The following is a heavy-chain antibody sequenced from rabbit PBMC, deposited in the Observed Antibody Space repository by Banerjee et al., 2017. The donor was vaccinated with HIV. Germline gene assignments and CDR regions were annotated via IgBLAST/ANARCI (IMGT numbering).Heavy chain of an antibody. D-gene: IGHD6-1*01. CDR2: IYSSNGDK. Sequence: QEQLVESGGGLVQPEGSLTLTCKASGSDISSNAMCWVRQAPGKGLELIACIYSSNGDKWYASWVNGRFTISRSTSLNTVDLKMTSLTVADTATYFCARSAGYAGYGYATGFNLWGQGTLVTVS. V-gene: IGHV1S47*01. CDR3: ARSAGYAGYGYATGFNL. J-gene: IGHJ4*01. CDR1: GSDISSNA.